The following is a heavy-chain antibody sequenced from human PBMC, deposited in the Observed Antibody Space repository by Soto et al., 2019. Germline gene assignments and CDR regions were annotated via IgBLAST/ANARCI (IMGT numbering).Heavy chain of an antibody. CDR2: IRSKAYGGTT. V-gene: IGHV3-49*03. CDR1: GFTFGDYA. J-gene: IGHJ5*02. CDR3: TRDKDIVVVVASRESWFDP. D-gene: IGHD2-15*01. Sequence: GVSLRLSCTASGFTFGDYAMSWFRQAPGKGLEWVGFIRSKAYGGTTEYAASVKGRFTISRDDSKSIAYLQMNSLKTEDTAVYYCTRDKDIVVVVASRESWFDPWGQGTLVTVSS.